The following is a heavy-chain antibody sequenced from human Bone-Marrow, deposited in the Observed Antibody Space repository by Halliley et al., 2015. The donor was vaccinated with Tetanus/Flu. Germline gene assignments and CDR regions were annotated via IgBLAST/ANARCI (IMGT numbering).Heavy chain of an antibody. J-gene: IGHJ6*02. Sequence: LEWVSSINSRGSYIYSAGSVQGRFIISRDNAGGSLFLEMNSLTVEDTAVYYCARGGLERYGLDVWGQGSPVTVSS. V-gene: IGHV3-21*01. CDR3: ARGGLERYGLDV. CDR2: INSRGSYI. D-gene: IGHD1-1*01.